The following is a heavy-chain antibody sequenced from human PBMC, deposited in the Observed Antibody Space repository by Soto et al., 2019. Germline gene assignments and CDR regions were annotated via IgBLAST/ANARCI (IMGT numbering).Heavy chain of an antibody. CDR1: GFTFSSYS. CDR2: ISRSAGNT. J-gene: IGHJ3*02. V-gene: IGHV3-21*01. CDR3: ARDQVPGLDAFDI. Sequence: WWSLRLSCAASGFTFSSYSMNWFRQAPGKGLEWVSSISRSAGNTYYADSVKGRFTISRDNAKNSMYLQMNSLRAEDTAVYYCARDQVPGLDAFDIWGQGTMVTVSS.